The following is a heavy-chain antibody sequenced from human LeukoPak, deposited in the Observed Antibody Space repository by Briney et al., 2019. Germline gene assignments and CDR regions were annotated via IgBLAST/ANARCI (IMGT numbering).Heavy chain of an antibody. CDR3: ARPDQDAFDI. CDR2: IYYSGST. V-gene: IGHV4-61*01. Sequence: SETLSLTCAVSGYSITSGYYWGWIRQPPGKGLEWIGYIYYSGSTNYNPSLKSRVTISVDTSKNQFSLKLSSVTAADTAVYYCARPDQDAFDIWGQGTMVTVSS. J-gene: IGHJ3*02. CDR1: GYSITSGYY.